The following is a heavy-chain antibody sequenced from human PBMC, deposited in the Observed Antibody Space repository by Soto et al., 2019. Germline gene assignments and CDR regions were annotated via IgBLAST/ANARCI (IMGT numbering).Heavy chain of an antibody. CDR3: ARDLKPGGDPHDAFDI. Sequence: ASVKVSCKASGGTFSSYAISWVRQAPGQGLEWMGGIIPIFGTANYAQKFQGRVTITADESTSTAYMELSSLRSEDTAVYYCARDLKPGGDPHDAFDIWGQGTMVTVSS. D-gene: IGHD2-21*02. V-gene: IGHV1-69*13. J-gene: IGHJ3*02. CDR1: GGTFSSYA. CDR2: IIPIFGTA.